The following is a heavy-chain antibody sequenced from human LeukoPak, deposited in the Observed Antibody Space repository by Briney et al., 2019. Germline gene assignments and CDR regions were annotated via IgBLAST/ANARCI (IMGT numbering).Heavy chain of an antibody. D-gene: IGHD6-13*01. CDR2: ISGSGGST. CDR3: ARQAAAGHGFDP. V-gene: IGHV3-23*01. CDR1: GFTFSSYG. J-gene: IGHJ5*02. Sequence: GGSLRLSCAASGFTFSSYGMSWVRQAPGKGLEWVSAISGSGGSTYYADSVKGRFTISRDNAKNSLYLQMNSLRAEDTAVYYCARQAAAGHGFDPWGQGTLVTVSS.